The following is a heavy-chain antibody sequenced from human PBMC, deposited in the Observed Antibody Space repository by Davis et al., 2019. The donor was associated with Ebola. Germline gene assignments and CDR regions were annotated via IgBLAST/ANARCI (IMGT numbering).Heavy chain of an antibody. V-gene: IGHV3-11*01. CDR2: ISCSGEST. CDR1: GFTFSDYY. Sequence: GGSLRLSCAASGFTFSDYYMIWIRQAPGKGPEWASYISCSGESTFYADFVKGRFTISRDNARNSLFLEMNSLRAEDTAVYYCARSPLGTAGPFDFWGQGTLVTVSS. CDR3: ARSPLGTAGPFDF. D-gene: IGHD6-13*01. J-gene: IGHJ4*02.